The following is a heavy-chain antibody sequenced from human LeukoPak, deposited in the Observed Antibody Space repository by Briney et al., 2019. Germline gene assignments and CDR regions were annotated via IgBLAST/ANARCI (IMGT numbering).Heavy chain of an antibody. V-gene: IGHV1-18*01. CDR1: GYTFTSYG. CDR2: ISAYNGNT. Sequence: ASVKVSCKASGYTFTSYGISWVRQAPGQGLEWMGWISAYNGNTNYAQKLQGRVTMTTDTSTSTAYMELRSLRSEDTAVYYCARDRVVPAAPGTVYSPNGYYFDYWGQGTLVTVSS. J-gene: IGHJ4*02. CDR3: ARDRVVPAAPGTVYSPNGYYFDY. D-gene: IGHD2-2*01.